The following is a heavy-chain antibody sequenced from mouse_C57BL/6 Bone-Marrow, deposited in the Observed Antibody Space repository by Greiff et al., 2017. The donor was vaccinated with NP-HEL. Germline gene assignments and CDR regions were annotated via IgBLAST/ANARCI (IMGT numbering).Heavy chain of an antibody. D-gene: IGHD2-4*01. J-gene: IGHJ2*01. CDR2: LFPGSGST. CDR1: GYTFTGYW. Sequence: QVQLKQSGAELMKPGASVKLSCKATGYTFTGYWIEWVKQRPGHGLEWIGELFPGSGSTNYNEKFKGKATFPADTSSNTAYMQLSSLTTADSAIYNCARSDDYDTSYFDDRGQGTTLTASS. V-gene: IGHV1-9*01. CDR3: ARSDDYDTSYFDD.